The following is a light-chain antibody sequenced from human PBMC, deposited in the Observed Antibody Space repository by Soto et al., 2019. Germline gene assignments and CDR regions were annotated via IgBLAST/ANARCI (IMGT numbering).Light chain of an antibody. CDR1: QSVSSSY. J-gene: IGKJ2*01. CDR2: GAS. CDR3: QQYSRSPPGIT. V-gene: IGKV3-20*01. Sequence: EMVLTQSPGSLSLSPGERATLSCRASQSVSSSYLAWYQQKPGQAPRLLIFGASSRATGIPDRFSGSGSGTDFTLTISRLQPEDFAVYYCQQYSRSPPGITFGQGTKLETK.